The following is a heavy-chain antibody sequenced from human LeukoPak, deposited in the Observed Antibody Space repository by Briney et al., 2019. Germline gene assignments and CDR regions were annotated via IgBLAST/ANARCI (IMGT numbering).Heavy chain of an antibody. Sequence: SETLSLTCTVSGGSISSYYWSWIRQPPGKGLEWIGYIYYSGSTNYNPSLKSRVTISVDTSKNQFSLKLSSVTAADTAVYYCARAKQGDCSSTSCPSYWGQGTLVTVSS. J-gene: IGHJ4*02. V-gene: IGHV4-59*01. CDR3: ARAKQGDCSSTSCPSY. CDR1: GGSISSYY. D-gene: IGHD2-2*01. CDR2: IYYSGST.